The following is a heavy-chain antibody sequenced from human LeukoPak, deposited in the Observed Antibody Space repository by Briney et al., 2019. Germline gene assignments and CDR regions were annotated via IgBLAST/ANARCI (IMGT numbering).Heavy chain of an antibody. J-gene: IGHJ4*02. CDR3: ARDGDSSGNWFFDF. CDR2: VHNSGIT. V-gene: IGHV4-59*01. CDR1: GGSISNYF. Sequence: SETLSLTCTASGGSISNYFWSWIRQPPGKGLEWLAYVHNSGITNYDPSRFSRVFISLDTSKNQYSMKLSSVTAADTAVYYCARDGDSSGNWFFDFWGQGTLVTVSS. D-gene: IGHD3-22*01.